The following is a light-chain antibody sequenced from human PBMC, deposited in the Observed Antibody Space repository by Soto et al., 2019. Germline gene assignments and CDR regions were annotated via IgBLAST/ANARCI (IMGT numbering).Light chain of an antibody. V-gene: IGKV1-5*01. Sequence: DIQMTQSPYTLSSSVGERVTITVRASQSIRSWLAWYQQNPGKAPQLLIYDASNLESGVPSRFSGSGSGTEFTLSISSLQPDDSATYYCQQYDSFSKTFGRGTRWISN. CDR3: QQYDSFSKT. CDR2: DAS. J-gene: IGKJ1*01. CDR1: QSIRSW.